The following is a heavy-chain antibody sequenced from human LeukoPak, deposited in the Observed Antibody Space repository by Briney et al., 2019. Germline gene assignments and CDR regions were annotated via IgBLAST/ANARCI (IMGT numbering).Heavy chain of an antibody. CDR3: ASKYYDGRAYYYFLES. J-gene: IGHJ5*02. Sequence: SETLSLTCAVHGGPISSGVYSWSWIRQPPGEGLERLEYIYLRGNTTYSRSIKSRVSLSVDRCKHQFSLKLGSETAADTAVYYCASKYYDGRAYYYFLESWGQGTLVTVSS. CDR1: GGPISSGVYS. V-gene: IGHV4-30-2*01. CDR2: IYLRGNT. D-gene: IGHD3-22*01.